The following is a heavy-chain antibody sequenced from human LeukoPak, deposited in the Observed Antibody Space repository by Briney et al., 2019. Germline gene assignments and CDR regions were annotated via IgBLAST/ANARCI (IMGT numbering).Heavy chain of an antibody. CDR1: GGSISSYY. D-gene: IGHD3-3*01. J-gene: IGHJ6*03. CDR3: ARQEWLFYMDV. CDR2: IYTSGST. V-gene: IGHV4-4*09. Sequence: SETLSLTCTVSGGSISSYYWSWIRQPPGKGLEWIGYIYTSGSTNYNPSLKSRVTISVDTSKNQFSLKLSSVTAADTAVYYCARQEWLFYMDVWGKGTTVTVSS.